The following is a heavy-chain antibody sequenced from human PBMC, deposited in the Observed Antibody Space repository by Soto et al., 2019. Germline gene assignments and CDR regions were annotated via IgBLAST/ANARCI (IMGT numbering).Heavy chain of an antibody. CDR2: INPNSGGT. CDR1: GYTFTGYY. J-gene: IGHJ4*02. D-gene: IGHD3-22*01. Sequence: ASVKVSCKASGYTFTGYYIHWVRQAPGQGLEWMGWINPNSGGTNYAQKFQGRVTMTRDTSISTAYMELSRLRSDDTAVYYCARVALASAYYYDSSASAVGPLDYWGQGTLVTVSS. CDR3: ARVALASAYYYDSSASAVGPLDY. V-gene: IGHV1-2*02.